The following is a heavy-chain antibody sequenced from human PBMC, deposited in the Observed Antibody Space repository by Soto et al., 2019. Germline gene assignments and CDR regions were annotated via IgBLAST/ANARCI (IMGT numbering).Heavy chain of an antibody. V-gene: IGHV5-10-1*01. CDR3: ARHGAAIWLGY. Sequence: GESLKISCKTSGYTFSGHWISWVRQVPGKGLQWMGNIDPSDSYINYNPAFRGHVTFSVDKSNSTAYLHWRSLGPSDTAIYYCARHGAAIWLGYWGQGTLATVS. J-gene: IGHJ4*02. CDR2: IDPSDSYI. CDR1: GYTFSGHW. D-gene: IGHD6-19*01.